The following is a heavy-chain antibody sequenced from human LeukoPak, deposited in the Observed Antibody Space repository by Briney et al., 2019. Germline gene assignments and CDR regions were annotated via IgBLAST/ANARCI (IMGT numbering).Heavy chain of an antibody. J-gene: IGHJ4*02. V-gene: IGHV3-21*01. CDR3: ARGPIPDY. CDR1: GFTFSSYS. Sequence: GGSLRLSRAASGFTFSSYSMNWVRQAPGKGLEWVSSISGTSTSIYYADSVKGRFTISRDNAKNSLYLQMNSLRAEDTAVYYCARGPIPDYWGQGTLVTVSS. D-gene: IGHD2-2*02. CDR2: ISGTSTSI.